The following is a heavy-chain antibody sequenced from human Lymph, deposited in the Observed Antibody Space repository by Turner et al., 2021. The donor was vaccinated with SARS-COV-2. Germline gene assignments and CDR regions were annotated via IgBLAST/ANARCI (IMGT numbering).Heavy chain of an antibody. CDR1: AFTFSSYA. CDR2: ISGSGGST. J-gene: IGHJ4*02. V-gene: IGHV3-23*01. Sequence: DVLLLESGGGLVQPGGSLRLSCAASAFTFSSYAMSWVRPAPGKGLEWVSGISGSGGSTYYSDSVKGRFTISRDNSKNTLYLQMNSLRAEDTAVYYCAKNEMAMIVVVITLFDYWGQGTLVTVSS. CDR3: AKNEMAMIVVVITLFDY. D-gene: IGHD3-22*01.